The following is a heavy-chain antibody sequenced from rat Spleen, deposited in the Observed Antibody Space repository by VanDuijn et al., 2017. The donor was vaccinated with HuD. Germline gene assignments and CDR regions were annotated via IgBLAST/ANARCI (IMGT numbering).Heavy chain of an antibody. D-gene: IGHD1-12*01. J-gene: IGHJ2*01. CDR2: IWTCGTT. V-gene: IGHV2-43*01. Sequence: QVQLKESGPGLVQPSQTLSLTCTVSGFSLTSYHVSWVRQPPGKGLEWMGVIWTCGTTAYHSSFNSRLSVSRDISMSQVFLRMSSLQTEDTATYYCVRANRESYAHFDYWGQGVVVTVSS. CDR3: VRANRESYAHFDY. CDR1: GFSLTSYH.